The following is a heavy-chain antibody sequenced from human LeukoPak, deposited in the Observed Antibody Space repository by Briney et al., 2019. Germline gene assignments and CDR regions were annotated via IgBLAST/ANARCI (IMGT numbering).Heavy chain of an antibody. V-gene: IGHV3-33*08. D-gene: IGHD1-26*01. J-gene: IGHJ4*02. CDR1: GFTFSRYI. CDR2: IWFDGSTK. CDR3: ARELNIVGDFPGY. Sequence: TGTSLRLSCAASGFTFSRYIMHWVRQAPGKGLEWVALIWFDGSTKYYVDSVKGRFTISRDNSKNTLSLQMNSLRAEDTAVYYCARELNIVGDFPGYWGQGTLVTVSS.